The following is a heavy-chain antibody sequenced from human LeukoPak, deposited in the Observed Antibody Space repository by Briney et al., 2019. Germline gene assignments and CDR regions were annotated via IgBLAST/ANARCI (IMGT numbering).Heavy chain of an antibody. Sequence: SETLSLTCSVSGDSISYFYWSWIRQAAGKGLEWIGRISSSGNTDYNASLKSRVTMSVDTSKNQFSLKVISVTAADTAVYYCARGVIQAGGNDFDYWGQGTLVTVSS. CDR2: ISSSGNT. D-gene: IGHD4-23*01. V-gene: IGHV4-4*07. CDR3: ARGVIQAGGNDFDY. J-gene: IGHJ4*02. CDR1: GDSISYFY.